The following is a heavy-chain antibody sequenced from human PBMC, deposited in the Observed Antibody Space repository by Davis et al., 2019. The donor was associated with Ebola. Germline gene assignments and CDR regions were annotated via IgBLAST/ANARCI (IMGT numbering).Heavy chain of an antibody. CDR3: ARDLMRFLEWLPLGY. J-gene: IGHJ4*02. CDR1: GFTFSGSA. V-gene: IGHV3-73*01. Sequence: PGGSLRLSCAASGFTFSGSAMHWVRQASGKGLEWVGRIRSKANSYATAYAASVKGRFTISRDDSKNTAYLQMNSLRAEDTAVYYCARDLMRFLEWLPLGYWGQGTLVTVSS. D-gene: IGHD3-3*01. CDR2: IRSKANSYAT.